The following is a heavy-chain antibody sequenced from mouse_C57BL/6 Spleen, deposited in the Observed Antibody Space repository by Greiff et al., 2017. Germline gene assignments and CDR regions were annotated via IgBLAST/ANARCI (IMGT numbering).Heavy chain of an antibody. CDR2: INPYNGDT. Sequence: EVKLMESGPELVKPGDSVKISCKASGYSFTGYFMNWVMQSHGKSLEWIGRINPYNGDTFYNQKFKGKATLTVDKSSSTAHMELRSLTSEDSAVYYCARLDNADYWGQGTTLTVSS. J-gene: IGHJ2*01. V-gene: IGHV1-20*01. D-gene: IGHD1-3*01. CDR1: GYSFTGYF. CDR3: ARLDNADY.